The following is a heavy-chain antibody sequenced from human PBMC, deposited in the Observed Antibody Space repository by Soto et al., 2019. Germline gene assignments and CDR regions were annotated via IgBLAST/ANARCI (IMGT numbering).Heavy chain of an antibody. CDR2: ISISGDYM. J-gene: IGHJ6*02. V-gene: IGHV3-21*06. Sequence: GGSLRLSCAASGFPFSNYAINLVRQSPGKGLEWVSSISISGDYMYYADSVKGRFTISRDNAKNSLFLQMNSLRAEDTAVYFCARDSNNPPYGMDVWGQGTRVTVSS. D-gene: IGHD4-4*01. CDR1: GFPFSNYA. CDR3: ARDSNNPPYGMDV.